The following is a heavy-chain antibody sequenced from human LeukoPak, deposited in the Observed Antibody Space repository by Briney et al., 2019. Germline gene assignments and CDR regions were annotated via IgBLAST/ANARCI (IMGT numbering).Heavy chain of an antibody. CDR2: IYPGDSDT. Sequence: PGESLKISCKGSGYSFTSYWIGWVRQMPGKGLEWMGIIYPGDSDTRYSPSFQGQVTISADKSISTAYLQWSSLKASDTAMYYCARHVRIAAADIYYYYGMDVWGQGTTVIVSS. CDR1: GYSFTSYW. CDR3: ARHVRIAAADIYYYYGMDV. V-gene: IGHV5-51*01. D-gene: IGHD6-13*01. J-gene: IGHJ6*02.